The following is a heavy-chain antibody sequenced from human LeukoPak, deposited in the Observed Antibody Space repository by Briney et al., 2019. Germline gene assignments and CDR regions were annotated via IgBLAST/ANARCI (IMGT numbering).Heavy chain of an antibody. D-gene: IGHD3-22*01. CDR3: AGRLDYDSSGYRPQAFDI. Sequence: SETLSLTCAVSGYSISSGYYWGWIRQPPGKGLEWIGSTYHSGSTYYNPSLKSRVTISVDTSKNQFSLKLSSVTAADTAVYYCAGRLDYDSSGYRPQAFDIWGQGTMVTVSS. CDR1: GYSISSGYY. CDR2: TYHSGST. V-gene: IGHV4-38-2*01. J-gene: IGHJ3*02.